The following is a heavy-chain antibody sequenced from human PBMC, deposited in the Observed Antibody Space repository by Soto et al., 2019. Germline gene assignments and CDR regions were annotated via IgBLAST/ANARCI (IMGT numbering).Heavy chain of an antibody. J-gene: IGHJ4*02. CDR3: ARAGAMVRGVGVIDY. V-gene: IGHV1-18*01. Sequence: ASVKVSCKASGYTFTSYGISWVRQAPGQGLEWMGWISAYNGNTNYAQKLQGRVTMTTDTSTSTAYMELRSLRSDDTAVYYCARAGAMVRGVGVIDYWGQGSLVTVSS. CDR1: GYTFTSYG. D-gene: IGHD3-10*01. CDR2: ISAYNGNT.